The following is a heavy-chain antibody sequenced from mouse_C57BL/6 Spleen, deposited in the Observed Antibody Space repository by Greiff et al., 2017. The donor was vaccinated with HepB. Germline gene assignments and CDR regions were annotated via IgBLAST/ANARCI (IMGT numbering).Heavy chain of an antibody. V-gene: IGHV1-55*01. J-gene: IGHJ2*01. CDR1: GYTFTSYW. CDR2: IYPGSGST. Sequence: VQLQESGAELVKPGASVKMSCKASGYTFTSYWITWVKQRPGQGLEWIGDIYPGSGSTNYNEKFKSKATLTVDTSSSTAYMQLSSLTFEDSAVYYCARVYYGNYDYWGQGTTLTVSS. CDR3: ARVYYGNYDY. D-gene: IGHD2-1*01.